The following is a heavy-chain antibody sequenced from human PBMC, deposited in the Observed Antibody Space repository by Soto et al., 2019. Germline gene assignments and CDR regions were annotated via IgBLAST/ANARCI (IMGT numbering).Heavy chain of an antibody. Sequence: QVQLVESGGGVVQPGGSLRLSCAVSGFTFSGYGMHWVRQAPGKGLEWVAVISYNVNNKKYADSVKGRFTISSDNSKSTLYLQMDSLRVEDTAVYDCARSNGYNLTPRFDHWGQGTLVTVAS. D-gene: IGHD5-18*01. J-gene: IGHJ4*02. CDR3: ARSNGYNLTPRFDH. CDR2: ISYNVNNK. V-gene: IGHV3-30*03. CDR1: GFTFSGYG.